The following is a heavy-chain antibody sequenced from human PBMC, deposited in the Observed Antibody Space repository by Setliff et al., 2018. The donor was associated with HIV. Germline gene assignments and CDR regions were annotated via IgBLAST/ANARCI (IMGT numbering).Heavy chain of an antibody. Sequence: SETLSLTCFVSGVSISGHFWGWIRQPPGKGLEWIGYNYTSGTTEYNPSLDSRVTISVDTSRDQFFLNLRSVTAADTALYFCARLIHTGLLYFDYWGLGMLVTVSS. CDR3: ARLIHTGLLYFDY. V-gene: IGHV4-4*09. CDR2: NYTSGTT. D-gene: IGHD2-8*02. CDR1: GVSISGHF. J-gene: IGHJ4*02.